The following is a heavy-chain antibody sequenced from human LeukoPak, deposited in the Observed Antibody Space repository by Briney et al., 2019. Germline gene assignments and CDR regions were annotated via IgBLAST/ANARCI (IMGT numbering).Heavy chain of an antibody. CDR1: GGTFRSYA. V-gene: IGHV1-69*01. CDR3: AIFQGTYGDNDNDY. Sequence: ASVKVSCKASGGTFRSYAINWVRLAPGEGLEWMGGIIPMVNTPKYAQKFQGRVTITADESTSTGYMEVSSLRSEDTAVYYCAIFQGTYGDNDNDYWGQGTLVTVSS. D-gene: IGHD4-17*01. CDR2: IIPMVNTP. J-gene: IGHJ4*02.